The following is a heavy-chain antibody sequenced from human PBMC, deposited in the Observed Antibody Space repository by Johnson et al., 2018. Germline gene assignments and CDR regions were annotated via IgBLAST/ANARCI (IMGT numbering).Heavy chain of an antibody. CDR2: INHSGST. CDR1: GGSFSGYY. Sequence: QVQLQQWGAGLLKPSETLSLTCAVYGGSFSGYYWSWIRQPPGKGLEWIGEINHSGSTNYNPSLKSRVTISVDTSKNQFSLKLSSVTAADTAVYYCARGPAIAARYGYYYYGMDVGGQGTTVTVSS. V-gene: IGHV4-34*01. CDR3: ARGPAIAARYGYYYYGMDV. J-gene: IGHJ6*02. D-gene: IGHD6-6*01.